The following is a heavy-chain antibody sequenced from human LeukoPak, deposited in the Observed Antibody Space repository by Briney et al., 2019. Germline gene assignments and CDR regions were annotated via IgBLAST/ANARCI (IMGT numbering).Heavy chain of an antibody. Sequence: ASVKVSCKASGYTFTSYYMHWVRQAPGQGLEWMGIINPSGGSTSYAQKFQGRVTMTRDMSTSTVYMELSSLRSEDTAVYYCARDPRGPTGYDHSGRDSFDYWGQGTLVTVSS. CDR2: INPSGGST. CDR1: GYTFTSYY. J-gene: IGHJ4*02. D-gene: IGHD3-22*01. CDR3: ARDPRGPTGYDHSGRDSFDY. V-gene: IGHV1-46*01.